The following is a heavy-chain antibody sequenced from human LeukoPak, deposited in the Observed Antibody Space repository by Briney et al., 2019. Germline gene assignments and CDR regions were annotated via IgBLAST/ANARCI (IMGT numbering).Heavy chain of an antibody. Sequence: ASVKVSCKVSGYALTELSMHWVRQAPGKGLEWMGGFDPEDGETIHAQKFQGRVTMTEDTSTDTAYMELSSLRSEDTAVYYCATDPVSSATTFDYWGQGTLVTVSS. CDR1: GYALTELS. J-gene: IGHJ4*02. CDR2: FDPEDGET. V-gene: IGHV1-24*01. D-gene: IGHD1-1*01. CDR3: ATDPVSSATTFDY.